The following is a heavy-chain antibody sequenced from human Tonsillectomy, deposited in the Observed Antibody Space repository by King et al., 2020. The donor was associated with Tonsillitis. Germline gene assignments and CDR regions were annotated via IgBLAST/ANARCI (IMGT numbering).Heavy chain of an antibody. Sequence: QLVQSGAEVKKPGASVKVSCKASGYTFTNYGISWVRQAPGQGLEWMGWISVYNGNINYAQKFQGRVTMTTDTSTSTAYMELRSLRFDDTAVYYCARADSSGWYRWAFDYWGQGILVTVSS. V-gene: IGHV1-18*01. CDR2: ISVYNGNI. CDR3: ARADSSGWYRWAFDY. CDR1: GYTFTNYG. J-gene: IGHJ4*02. D-gene: IGHD6-19*01.